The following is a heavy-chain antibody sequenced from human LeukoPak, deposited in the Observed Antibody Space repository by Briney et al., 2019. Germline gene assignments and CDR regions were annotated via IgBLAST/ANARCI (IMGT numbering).Heavy chain of an antibody. Sequence: GGSLRLSGAPSGFTINIYAMTWVRQAPGKGLEWVSSITVNGGGISYADSVKGRFTISRDNSKNTLYLQMNSLRAEDTAVYYCAKDPNGDYVGAFDGRDQGTRVTVFS. V-gene: IGHV3-23*01. CDR1: GFTINIYA. D-gene: IGHD4-17*01. CDR2: ITVNGGGI. CDR3: AKDPNGDYVGAFDG. J-gene: IGHJ3*01.